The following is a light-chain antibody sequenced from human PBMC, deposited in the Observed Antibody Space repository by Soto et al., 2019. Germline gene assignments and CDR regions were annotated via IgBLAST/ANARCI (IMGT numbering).Light chain of an antibody. Sequence: DILMTQSPSTLTAAVGDRVTITCRASQCIKSWLAWFQQKPGKAPKLLIYKASSLESGVPSRFSGSGSETEFTLTISSLQPVDFATYFCQQYEHNLYSWTFGQGTKVEI. CDR1: QCIKSW. CDR3: QQYEHNLYSWT. V-gene: IGKV1-5*03. J-gene: IGKJ1*01. CDR2: KAS.